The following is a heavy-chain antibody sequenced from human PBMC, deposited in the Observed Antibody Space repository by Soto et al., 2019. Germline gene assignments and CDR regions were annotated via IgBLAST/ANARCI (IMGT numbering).Heavy chain of an antibody. D-gene: IGHD6-6*01. CDR2: IYYSGST. J-gene: IGHJ4*02. CDR1: GGSISSGGYY. Sequence: SETLSLTCTVSGGSISSGGYYWSWIRQHPGKGLEWIGYIYYSGSTYYNPSLKSRVTISVDTSKNQFSLKLSSVTAADTAVYYCAREPTGSNDYWGQGTLVTVYS. V-gene: IGHV4-31*03. CDR3: AREPTGSNDY.